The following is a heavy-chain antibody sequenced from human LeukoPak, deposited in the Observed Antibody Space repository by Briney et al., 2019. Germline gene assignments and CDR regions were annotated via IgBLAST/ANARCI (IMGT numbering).Heavy chain of an antibody. CDR3: AREESPPFPDILTGYPDY. D-gene: IGHD3-9*01. Sequence: PGGSLRLSCAASGFTFSSYAMSWVRQAPGKGLEWVAVISYDGSNKYYADSVKGRFTISRDNSKNTLYLQMNSLRAEDTAVYYCAREESPPFPDILTGYPDYWGQGTLVTVSS. J-gene: IGHJ4*02. V-gene: IGHV3-30*04. CDR2: ISYDGSNK. CDR1: GFTFSSYA.